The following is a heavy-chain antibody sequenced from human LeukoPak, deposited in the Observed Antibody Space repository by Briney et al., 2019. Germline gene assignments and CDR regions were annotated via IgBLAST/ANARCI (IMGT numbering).Heavy chain of an antibody. CDR2: ISYDGSNK. Sequence: GGSLRLSCAASGFTFSTYTMHWVRQAPGKGLEWVAVISYDGSNKYYADSVKGRFTISRDNAKNSLYLQMNSLRAEDTAVYYCARDLFGGTRVVDYWGQGTLVTVSS. J-gene: IGHJ4*02. D-gene: IGHD2-15*01. V-gene: IGHV3-30-3*01. CDR3: ARDLFGGTRVVDY. CDR1: GFTFSTYT.